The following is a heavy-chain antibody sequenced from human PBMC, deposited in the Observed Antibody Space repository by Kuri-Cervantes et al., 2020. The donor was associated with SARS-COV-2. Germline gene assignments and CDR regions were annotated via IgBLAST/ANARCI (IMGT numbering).Heavy chain of an antibody. D-gene: IGHD2-2*01. CDR1: GGSFSDYY. CDR2: INHSGST. J-gene: IGHJ4*02. V-gene: IGHV4-34*01. Sequence: GSLRLSCAVYGGSFSDYYWSWIRQPPGKGLEWIGEINHSGSTNYNPSLKSRVTISVDTSKNQFSLKLSSVTAADTAVYYCARGTEDIVVVPAATTPTLYYFDYWGQGTLVTVSS. CDR3: ARGTEDIVVVPAATTPTLYYFDY.